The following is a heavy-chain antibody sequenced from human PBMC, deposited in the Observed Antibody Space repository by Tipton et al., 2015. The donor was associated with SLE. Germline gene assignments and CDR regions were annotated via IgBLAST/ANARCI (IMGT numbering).Heavy chain of an antibody. CDR1: GFTFSRYW. V-gene: IGHV3-7*01. CDR3: ARDRTGFDY. Sequence: SLRLSCAASGFTFSRYWIHWVRQAPGKGLEWVANMKEDGSEKKYVDSVKGRFTISRDNAKNSLYLEMNSLRVEDTAVYYCARDRTGFDYWGQGTLVTVSS. CDR2: MKEDGSEK. D-gene: IGHD1-14*01. J-gene: IGHJ4*02.